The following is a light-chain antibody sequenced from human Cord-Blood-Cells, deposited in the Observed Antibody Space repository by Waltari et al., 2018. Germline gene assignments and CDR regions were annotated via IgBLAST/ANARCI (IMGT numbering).Light chain of an antibody. V-gene: IGKV4-1*01. Sequence: DIVMTPSPDSLSVSLGERAPISSKSSQSVLYSSNNKNYLAWYQQKPGQPPKLLIFWASTRESGVPDRFSGSGSGTDFTLTISSLQAEDVAVYYCQQYYSTPFTFGPGTKVDIK. CDR1: QSVLYSSNNKNY. J-gene: IGKJ3*01. CDR2: WAS. CDR3: QQYYSTPFT.